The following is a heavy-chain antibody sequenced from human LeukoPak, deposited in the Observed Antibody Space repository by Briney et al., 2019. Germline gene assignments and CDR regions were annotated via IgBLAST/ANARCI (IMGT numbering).Heavy chain of an antibody. Sequence: GGSLRLSCSASGFTFSSYPMHWVRQGPGKRLDYISGITGNGASTYYADSVKGRFTISRDNAKNSLYLQMNSLRAEDTAVYYCARDGGYSGSYYGFDYWGQGTLVTVSS. V-gene: IGHV3-64*04. CDR3: ARDGGYSGSYYGFDY. J-gene: IGHJ4*02. CDR2: ITGNGAST. CDR1: GFTFSSYP. D-gene: IGHD1-26*01.